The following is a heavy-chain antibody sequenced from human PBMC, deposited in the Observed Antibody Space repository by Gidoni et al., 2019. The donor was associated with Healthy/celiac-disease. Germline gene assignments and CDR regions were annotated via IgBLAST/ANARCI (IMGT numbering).Heavy chain of an antibody. V-gene: IGHV3-21*01. J-gene: IGHJ6*02. D-gene: IGHD4-4*01. CDR2: ISSSSSYI. CDR3: ARVHYSNYVVDV. Sequence: EVQLVESGGGLVKPGGSVSLPCAASGFTFSSYSMNWVRQAPGKGLEWVSSISSSSSYIYYADSVKGRFTISRDNAKNSLYLQMNSLRAEDTAVYYCARVHYSNYVVDVWGQGTTVTVSS. CDR1: GFTFSSYS.